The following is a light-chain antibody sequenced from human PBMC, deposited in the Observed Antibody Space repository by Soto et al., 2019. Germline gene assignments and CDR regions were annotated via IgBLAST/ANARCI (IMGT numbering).Light chain of an antibody. CDR1: RSISSW. Sequence: DIDMTQKNSTLSASVGDRVTITCRASRSISSWLAWYQQKPGKAPKLLIYKASTLKSGVPSRFSGSGSGTEFTLTVSILQPDDFATYYCQDYNSHSEAFGHGSIVDIK. CDR2: KAS. CDR3: QDYNSHSEA. J-gene: IGKJ3*01. V-gene: IGKV1-5*03.